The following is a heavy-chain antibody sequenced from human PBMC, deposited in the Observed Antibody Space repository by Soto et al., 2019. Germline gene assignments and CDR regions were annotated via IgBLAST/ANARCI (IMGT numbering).Heavy chain of an antibody. V-gene: IGHV4-34*01. CDR3: GRQPGHCGSTTCFGYYSVDV. Sequence: SETLSLTCAVYGWSFSGYYWSWIRQPPGKELEWIGEINHSGSTNYNPSLKSRVTISVDTSKNQFSLKLSSVTAADTAVYYCGRQPGHCGSTTCFGYYSVDVWGQGTTVTVSS. J-gene: IGHJ6*02. CDR1: GWSFSGYY. CDR2: INHSGST. D-gene: IGHD2-2*01.